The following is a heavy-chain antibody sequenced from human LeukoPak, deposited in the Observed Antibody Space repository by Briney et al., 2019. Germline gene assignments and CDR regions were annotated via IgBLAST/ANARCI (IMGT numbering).Heavy chain of an antibody. Sequence: SETLSLTCAVYGGSFSGYYWSWIRQPPGKGLEWIGEINHSGSTNYNPSLKSRVTISVDTSKNQFPLKLSSVTAADTAVYYCARGRAFGVLFDYWGQGTLVTVSS. D-gene: IGHD3-16*01. J-gene: IGHJ4*02. CDR3: ARGRAFGVLFDY. CDR1: GGSFSGYY. CDR2: INHSGST. V-gene: IGHV4-34*01.